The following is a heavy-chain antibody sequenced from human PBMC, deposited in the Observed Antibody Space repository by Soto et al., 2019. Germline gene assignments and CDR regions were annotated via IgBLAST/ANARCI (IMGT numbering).Heavy chain of an antibody. CDR2: IYYSGNT. V-gene: IGHV4-59*01. D-gene: IGHD1-20*01. CDR1: GGSINTFY. Sequence: PSETLSLTCTVSGGSINTFYWNWIRQPPGKGLEWIGHIYYSGNTNYNPSLKSRVTISVDTSKKQFSLKVSSVTAADTAVYYCARGAVTGTPLGYFDYRGQGARVTVSS. CDR3: ARGAVTGTPLGYFDY. J-gene: IGHJ4*02.